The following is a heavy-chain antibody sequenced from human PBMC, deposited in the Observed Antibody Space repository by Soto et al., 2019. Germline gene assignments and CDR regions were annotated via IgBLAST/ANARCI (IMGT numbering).Heavy chain of an antibody. V-gene: IGHV1-69*01. J-gene: IGHJ4*02. CDR2: IIPIFGTA. Sequence: QVQLVQSGAEVKKPGSSVKVSCKASGGTFSSYAISWVRQAPGQGLEWMGGIIPIFGTANYAQKFQGRVTITADESTSTAYMERSSLRSEDTAVYYCARSVADIVATIGFDYCGQGPLVTVSS. D-gene: IGHD5-12*01. CDR1: GGTFSSYA. CDR3: ARSVADIVATIGFDY.